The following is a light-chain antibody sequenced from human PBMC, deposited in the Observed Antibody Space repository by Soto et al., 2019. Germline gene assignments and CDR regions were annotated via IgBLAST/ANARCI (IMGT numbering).Light chain of an antibody. V-gene: IGKV3-15*01. CDR1: QSVSSN. Sequence: EIVMTQSPATLSVSPGERATLSCRASQSVSSNLAWYQQKPGQAPRLLIYGASTRATGIPARLSGSGSGTEFTLTISSPQSEDFAVYYCQQRSNWPTFGQGTRLEIK. J-gene: IGKJ5*01. CDR3: QQRSNWPT. CDR2: GAS.